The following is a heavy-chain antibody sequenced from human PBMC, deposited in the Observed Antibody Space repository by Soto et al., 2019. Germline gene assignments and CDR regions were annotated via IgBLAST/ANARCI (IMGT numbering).Heavy chain of an antibody. J-gene: IGHJ5*02. Sequence: QVQLQRWGAGLLKPSETLSLTCAVYGGSFSGYYWSWIRQPPGKGLEWIGEINHSGSTNYNPSLKSRVTISVDTSKNQFSLKLSSVTAADTAVYYCARGNGRVDFWSGYREFWFDPWGQGTLVTVSS. V-gene: IGHV4-34*01. CDR2: INHSGST. D-gene: IGHD3-3*01. CDR1: GGSFSGYY. CDR3: ARGNGRVDFWSGYREFWFDP.